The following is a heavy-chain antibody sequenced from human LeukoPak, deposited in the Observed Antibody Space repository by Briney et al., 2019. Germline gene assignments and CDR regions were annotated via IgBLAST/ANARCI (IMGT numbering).Heavy chain of an antibody. D-gene: IGHD2-2*01. CDR3: ARDRYPAAREFDY. Sequence: GGSLRLSCAASGFTFSSYSMNWVRQAPGKGLEWVSSISSSSSYIYYADSVKGRFTISRDNAKSSLYLQMNNLRAEDTAMYYCARDRYPAAREFDYWGQGTLVTVSS. V-gene: IGHV3-21*01. CDR1: GFTFSSYS. J-gene: IGHJ4*02. CDR2: ISSSSSYI.